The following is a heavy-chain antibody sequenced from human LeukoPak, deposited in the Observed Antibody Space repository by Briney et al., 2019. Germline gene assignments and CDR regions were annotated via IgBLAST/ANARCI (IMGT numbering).Heavy chain of an antibody. CDR2: ISYDGSNK. J-gene: IGHJ4*02. CDR1: GFTFSSYA. V-gene: IGHV3-30-3*01. CDR3: AKDRGFSGYGLH. Sequence: PGRSLRLSCAASGFTFSSYAMHWVRQAPGKGLEWVAVISYDGSNKYYADSVKGRFTISRDNSKNTLYLQMNSLRAEDTAVYYCAKDRGFSGYGLHWGQGTLVTVSS. D-gene: IGHD5-12*01.